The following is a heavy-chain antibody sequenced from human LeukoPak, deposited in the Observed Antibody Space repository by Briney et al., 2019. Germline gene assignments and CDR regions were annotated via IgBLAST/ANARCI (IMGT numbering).Heavy chain of an antibody. Sequence: ASVKVSCKASGSIFTDYYIHWVRQAPGQGFEYMGWITHNSNAAKFAQRFQGRVTLTRDTSVSTFFMELRNLRYDDAAVYYCVSWAGGTSDVASFDYRGQGTLVGVST. V-gene: IGHV1-2*02. CDR3: VSWAGGTSDVASFDY. CDR1: GSIFTDYY. J-gene: IGHJ4*02. D-gene: IGHD2-21*01. CDR2: ITHNSNAA.